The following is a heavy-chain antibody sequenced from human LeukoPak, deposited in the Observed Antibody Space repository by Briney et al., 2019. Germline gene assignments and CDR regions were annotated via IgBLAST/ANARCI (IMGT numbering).Heavy chain of an antibody. CDR2: IYTSGST. V-gene: IGHV4-4*07. Sequence: PSETLSLTCTVSGGSISSYYWSWIRQPAGKGLEWIGRIYTSGSTNYNPSLKSRVTVSVDTSKNQFSLKLSSVTAADTAVYYCARDWEYCSGGSCYQDYYYYYMDVWGKGTTVTVSS. CDR1: GGSISSYY. CDR3: ARDWEYCSGGSCYQDYYYYYMDV. J-gene: IGHJ6*03. D-gene: IGHD2-15*01.